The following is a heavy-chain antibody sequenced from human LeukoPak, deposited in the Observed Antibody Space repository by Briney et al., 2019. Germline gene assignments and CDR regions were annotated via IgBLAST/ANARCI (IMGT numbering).Heavy chain of an antibody. CDR3: ASKAGGAGYLFGWFSDI. CDR1: GGSITYYY. D-gene: IGHD5-18*01. CDR2: IYDSGST. Sequence: PSETLSLTCTVSGGSITYYYWSWIRQSPGKGLEWIGYIYDSGSTNYNPSLKSRVTISVDTSENQFSLKLSSVTAADTAVYFCASKAGGAGYLFGWFSDIWAVAPWSLSPQ. J-gene: IGHJ2*01. V-gene: IGHV4-59*01.